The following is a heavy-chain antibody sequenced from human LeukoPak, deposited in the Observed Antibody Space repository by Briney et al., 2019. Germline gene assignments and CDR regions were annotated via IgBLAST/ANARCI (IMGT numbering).Heavy chain of an antibody. D-gene: IGHD6-6*01. CDR1: GFTFSSYG. Sequence: PGGSLRLSCAASGFTFSSYGMHWVRQAPGKGLEWVAVISFDGNNKYYADSVKGRFTISRDNPKNTLYLQINSLRAEDTAVYYCAKWDSSSSYYFDYWGQGTRVTVSS. CDR3: AKWDSSSSYYFDY. J-gene: IGHJ4*02. V-gene: IGHV3-30*18. CDR2: ISFDGNNK.